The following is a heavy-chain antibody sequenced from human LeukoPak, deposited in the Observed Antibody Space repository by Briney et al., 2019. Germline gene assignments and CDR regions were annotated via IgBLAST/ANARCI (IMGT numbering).Heavy chain of an antibody. CDR2: ISSSSSYI. J-gene: IGHJ3*02. CDR3: ARASPLATGIPSADDAFDI. D-gene: IGHD1-1*01. V-gene: IGHV3-21*01. Sequence: GGSLRLSCAASGFTFSSYSMNWVRQAPGKGLEWVSSISSSSSYIYYADSVKGRFTISRDNAKNSLYLQMNSLRAEDTAVYYCARASPLATGIPSADDAFDIWGQGTMVTVSS. CDR1: GFTFSSYS.